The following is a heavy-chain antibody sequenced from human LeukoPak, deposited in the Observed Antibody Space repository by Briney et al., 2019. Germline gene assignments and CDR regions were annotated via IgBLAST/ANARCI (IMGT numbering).Heavy chain of an antibody. CDR1: GFNFDDYA. CDR2: ISWNSGSI. D-gene: IGHD2-2*01. CDR3: AKAYSSSGGSFDY. J-gene: IGHJ4*01. Sequence: GGSLRLSCVASGFNFDDYAIHWVRQAPGKGLQWVSGISWNSGSIGYADSVKGRFTISRDNAKNSLYLQMNSLRAEDTAFYYCAKAYSSSGGSFDYWGHGILVIVSS. V-gene: IGHV3-9*01.